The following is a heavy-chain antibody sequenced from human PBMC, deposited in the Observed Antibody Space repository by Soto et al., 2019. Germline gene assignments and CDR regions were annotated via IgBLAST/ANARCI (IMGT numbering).Heavy chain of an antibody. D-gene: IGHD7-27*01. V-gene: IGHV1-46*01. CDR3: ARGPTAERNYYYYCGMDV. CDR2: INPSGGTT. J-gene: IGHJ6*02. CDR1: GYTFTSYY. Sequence: ASVKVSCKASGYTFTSYYLHWVRQAPGQGPEWMGIINPSGGTTNYAQTIQGRVTMTRDTSTSTVYMELSSLRSDDTAVYYCARGPTAERNYYYYCGMDVWGQGTTVTVSS.